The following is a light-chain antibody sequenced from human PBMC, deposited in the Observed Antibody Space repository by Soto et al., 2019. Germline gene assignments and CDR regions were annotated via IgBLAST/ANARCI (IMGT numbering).Light chain of an antibody. CDR3: MQALQTPT. V-gene: IGKV2-28*01. CDR2: LGS. Sequence: DIVMTQSPLSLPVTAGEPASISCRSSQSLLQSNGYNYLDWYLQKPGQSPQLLIYLGSNRASGVPDRFSGGESGTDFTLKISRVEAEDVGVYYCMQALQTPTFGQGTKVDIK. CDR1: QSLLQSNGYNY. J-gene: IGKJ1*01.